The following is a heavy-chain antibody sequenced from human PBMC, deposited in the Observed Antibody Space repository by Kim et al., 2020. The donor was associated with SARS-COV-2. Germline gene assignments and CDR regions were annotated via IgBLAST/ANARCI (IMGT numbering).Heavy chain of an antibody. CDR1: GGSVSSGSYY. Sequence: SETLSLTCTVSGGSVSSGSYYWSWIRQPPGKGLEWIGYIYYSGSTNYNPSLKSRVTISVDTSKNQFSLKLSSVTAADTAVYYCGCSSTRGRVMSFDPWGQGTLVTVSS. CDR3: GCSSTRGRVMSFDP. J-gene: IGHJ5*02. D-gene: IGHD2-2*01. CDR2: IYYSGST. V-gene: IGHV4-61*01.